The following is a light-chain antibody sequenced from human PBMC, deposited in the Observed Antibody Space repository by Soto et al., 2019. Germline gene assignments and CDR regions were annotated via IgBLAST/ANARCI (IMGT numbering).Light chain of an antibody. J-gene: IGKJ1*01. Sequence: TQSPSSLSASVGDTVTISCRASQGLGNYLAWYQQKPGRLPQLLIFDASSLEPGVPSRFRGSRSGTDYILIINNLQPEDAATCYCQKYDSAPWTFGQGTKVDIK. CDR3: QKYDSAPWT. V-gene: IGKV1-27*01. CDR2: DAS. CDR1: QGLGNY.